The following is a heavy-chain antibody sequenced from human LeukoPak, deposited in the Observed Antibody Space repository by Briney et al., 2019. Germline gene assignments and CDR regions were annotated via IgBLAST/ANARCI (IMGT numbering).Heavy chain of an antibody. J-gene: IGHJ4*02. CDR2: ISVYNGDT. CDR1: GYTSTSFD. CDR3: ARVSRGVNICDS. Sequence: GASVKVSCKASGYTSTSFDISWVRQAPGQGLEWMGWISVYNGDTNYAQKLQDRVTMTTDTSTSTAYMELRSLRSDDTAVYYCARVSRGVNICDSWGQGTLVTVSS. D-gene: IGHD2/OR15-2a*01. V-gene: IGHV1-18*01.